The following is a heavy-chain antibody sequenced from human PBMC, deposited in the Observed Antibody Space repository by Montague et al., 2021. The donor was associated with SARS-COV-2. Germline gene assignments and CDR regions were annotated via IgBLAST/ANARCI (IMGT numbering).Heavy chain of an antibody. J-gene: IGHJ6*02. CDR3: AREAQLGYSYGTGYYYGMDV. Sequence: SETLSLTCTVSGGSVSSSYWSWIRQPPGKGLEWVGYIHYSGTMKYNPSLNSRVTILLDTSKNQFSLKLSSVTAADTAVYYCAREAQLGYSYGTGYYYGMDVWGQGTTVTVSS. D-gene: IGHD5-18*01. CDR1: GGSVSSSY. V-gene: IGHV4-59*02. CDR2: IHYSGTM.